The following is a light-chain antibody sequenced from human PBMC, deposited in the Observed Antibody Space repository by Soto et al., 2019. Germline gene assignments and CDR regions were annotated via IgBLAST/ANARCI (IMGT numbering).Light chain of an antibody. V-gene: IGKV1-39*01. Sequence: DIQMTQSPSSLSASVGDRVTITCRASQRIINYLNWYQQKPGKAPNLLIYAASILQSGVPSRFSGSGSGTDFTLTISSLQAEDIAIYWRQQSYVTPYTFGQGTKLEI. CDR1: QRIINY. CDR3: QQSYVTPYT. CDR2: AAS. J-gene: IGKJ2*01.